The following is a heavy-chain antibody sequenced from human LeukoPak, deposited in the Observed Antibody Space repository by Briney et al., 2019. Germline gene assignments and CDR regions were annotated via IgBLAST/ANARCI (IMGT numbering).Heavy chain of an antibody. D-gene: IGHD3-22*01. CDR3: ANGRYYYDSSVFDY. V-gene: IGHV3-30*04. CDR1: GFTFSSYA. CDR2: ISYDGSNK. Sequence: GGSLRLSCAASGFTFSSYAMHWVRQAPGKGLEWVAVISYDGSNKYYADSVKGRFTISRDNSKNTLYLQMNSLRAEDTAVYYCANGRYYYDSSVFDYWGQGTLVTVSS. J-gene: IGHJ4*02.